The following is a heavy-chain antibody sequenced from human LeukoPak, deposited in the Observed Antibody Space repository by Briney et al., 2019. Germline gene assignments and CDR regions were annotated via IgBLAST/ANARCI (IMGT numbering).Heavy chain of an antibody. V-gene: IGHV3-74*01. CDR3: ARDLRTPSDTNIAIDY. CDR1: GYTFSSYW. Sequence: GGSLRLSCAASGYTFSSYWMHWVRQAPGKGLVWVSRIKSDGSSASYADSVKGRFTISRDNAKNTLYLQMNSLRAEDTAVYYCARDLRTPSDTNIAIDYWGQGTLVTVSS. D-gene: IGHD4-23*01. CDR2: IKSDGSSA. J-gene: IGHJ4*02.